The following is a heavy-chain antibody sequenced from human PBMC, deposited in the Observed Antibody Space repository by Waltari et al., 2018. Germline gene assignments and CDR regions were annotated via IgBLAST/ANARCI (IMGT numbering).Heavy chain of an antibody. Sequence: QEQVVQSGAEVKKPGASVTVTCKASEFTFSRRDINWVRQATGLGLEWMGWINPKSGKPAYAQKFQGRVTLTRDTSITTAYMELSSLRPEDMAVYYCVSTTFCSGASCPMGVWGQGTTVTVSS. CDR1: EFTFSRRD. J-gene: IGHJ6*02. CDR2: INPKSGKP. V-gene: IGHV1-8*01. CDR3: VSTTFCSGASCPMGV. D-gene: IGHD2-15*01.